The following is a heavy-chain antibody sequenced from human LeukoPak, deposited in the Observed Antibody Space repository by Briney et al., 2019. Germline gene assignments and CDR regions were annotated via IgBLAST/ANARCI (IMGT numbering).Heavy chain of an antibody. J-gene: IGHJ4*02. Sequence: GASVKVSCKASGYTFTGYYMHWVRQAPGQGLEWMGWINPNSGGTNYAQKFQGRVTMTRDTSISTAYMELSRLRSDDTAVYYCAKALFPGVSVSVAGTLNYWGQGTLVTVSS. D-gene: IGHD6-19*01. CDR3: AKALFPGVSVSVAGTLNY. V-gene: IGHV1-2*02. CDR2: INPNSGGT. CDR1: GYTFTGYY.